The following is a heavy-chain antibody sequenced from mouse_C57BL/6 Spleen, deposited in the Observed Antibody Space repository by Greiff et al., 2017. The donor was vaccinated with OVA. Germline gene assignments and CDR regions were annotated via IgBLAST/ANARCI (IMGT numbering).Heavy chain of an antibody. J-gene: IGHJ4*01. V-gene: IGHV14-4*01. CDR1: GFNIKDDY. D-gene: IGHD1-1*01. CDR2: IDPENGDT. Sequence: VQLQQSGAELVRPGASVKLSCTASGFNIKDDYMHWVKQRPEQGLEWIGWIDPENGDTEYASKFQGKATITADTSSNTAYLQLSSLTSEDTAFYYCTPAYYGSSPYAMDYWGQGTSVTVSS. CDR3: TPAYYGSSPYAMDY.